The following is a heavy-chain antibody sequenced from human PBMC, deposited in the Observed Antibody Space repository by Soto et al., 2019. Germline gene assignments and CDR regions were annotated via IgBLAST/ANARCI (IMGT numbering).Heavy chain of an antibody. CDR2: IYYSGST. Sequence: SETLSLTCTVSGGSISSYYWSWIRQPPGKGLEWIGYIYYSGSTNYNPSLKSRGTISVDTSKNQFSLKLSSVTAADTAVYYCATMEDSTSCYIPNGGFKSWGQG. CDR1: GGSISSYY. CDR3: ATMEDSTSCYIPNGGFKS. D-gene: IGHD2-2*02. J-gene: IGHJ5*01. V-gene: IGHV4-59*01.